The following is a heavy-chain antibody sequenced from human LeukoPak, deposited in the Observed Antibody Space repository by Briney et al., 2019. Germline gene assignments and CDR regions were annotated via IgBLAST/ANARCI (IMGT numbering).Heavy chain of an antibody. D-gene: IGHD1-26*01. J-gene: IGHJ4*02. Sequence: GGSLRLSCAASGFTLSSYWMYWVRQAPGKGLVWVSRINSDGRSTNYAGSVKGRFTISRDNSKNTLFLQINSLRAEDSAIYYCAKDLGRGWGLLPQYYFDFWGQGTLVSVSS. CDR1: GFTLSSYW. CDR3: AKDLGRGWGLLPQYYFDF. V-gene: IGHV3-74*01. CDR2: INSDGRST.